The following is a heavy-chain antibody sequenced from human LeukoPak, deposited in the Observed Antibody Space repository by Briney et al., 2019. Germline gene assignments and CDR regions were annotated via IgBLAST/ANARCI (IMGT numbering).Heavy chain of an antibody. D-gene: IGHD6-19*01. CDR3: AKVGSSGWYAPADFDY. V-gene: IGHV3-23*01. CDR2: ISGSGGST. CDR1: GFTFSSYA. J-gene: IGHJ4*02. Sequence: PGGSLRLSCAASGFTFSSYAMSWVRQAPGKGLGWVSAISGSGGSTYYADSVKGRFTISRDNSKNTLYLQMNSLRAEDTAVYYCAKVGSSGWYAPADFDYWGQGTLVTVSS.